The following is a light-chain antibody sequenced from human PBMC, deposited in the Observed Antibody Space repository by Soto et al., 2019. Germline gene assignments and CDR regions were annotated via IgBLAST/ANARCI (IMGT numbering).Light chain of an antibody. CDR2: GAS. CDR3: QQYGSSGT. J-gene: IGKJ4*02. V-gene: IGKV3-20*01. CDR1: QIVNSIS. Sequence: EIVMTQSPATLSVSPGEIATFSCRASQIVNSISAWYQQKPGHAPRLLIYGASNRATGIPDRFSGSGSGTDFTLTISRLEPEDFAVYYCQQYGSSGTFGRGTKVDIK.